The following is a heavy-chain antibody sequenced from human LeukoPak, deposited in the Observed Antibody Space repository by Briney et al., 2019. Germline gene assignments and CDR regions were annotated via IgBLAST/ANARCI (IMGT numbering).Heavy chain of an antibody. CDR3: ARALWSGPVYYGMDV. Sequence: GGSLRLSCAASGNYWMHWVRQVPGKGLVWVSHINSDGSWTSYADSVKSRFTISRDNAKNSLYLQMNSLRAEDTAVYYCARALWSGPVYYGMDVWGQGTAVTVSS. CDR2: INSDGSWT. CDR1: GNYW. D-gene: IGHD3-10*01. V-gene: IGHV3-74*01. J-gene: IGHJ6*02.